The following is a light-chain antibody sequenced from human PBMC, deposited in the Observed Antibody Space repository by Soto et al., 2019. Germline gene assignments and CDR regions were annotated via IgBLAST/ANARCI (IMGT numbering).Light chain of an antibody. Sequence: EIVLTQSPATLSLSPGERATLSCRASQRVSSYLAGYQHKPGQAPRLLIYDASNRATGIPARFSGSGSGPDFTLTSSSREPEDFAVNYRQQRSNSPPNTFDQGTKLET. CDR2: DAS. CDR1: QRVSSY. CDR3: QQRSNSPPNT. J-gene: IGKJ2*01. V-gene: IGKV3-11*01.